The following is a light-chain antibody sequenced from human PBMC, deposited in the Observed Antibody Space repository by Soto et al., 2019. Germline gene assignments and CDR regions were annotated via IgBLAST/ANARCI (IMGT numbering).Light chain of an antibody. CDR1: QGISSL. V-gene: IGKV1-12*01. Sequence: DIQMTQSPSSVSASVVDRVTITFRASQGISSLLAWYQQKPGKAPKLLIYAASSLQSGVPSRFSGSGSGKDLTLPISSLQPEDFATYECLQSESYPHTFRQGTQLEIK. CDR2: AAS. CDR3: LQSESYPHT. J-gene: IGKJ2*01.